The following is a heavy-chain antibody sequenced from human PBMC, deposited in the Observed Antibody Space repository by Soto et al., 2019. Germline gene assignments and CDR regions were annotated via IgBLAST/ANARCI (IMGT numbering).Heavy chain of an antibody. D-gene: IGHD5-18*01. Sequence: GSLRLSCAASGFTFSNYAIHWVRQAPGKGLEWVAVLSYDGNNIHYADSVKGRFTVSRDNAKNTLFLQMNRLTTEDTALYYCARGPIGDAAMVTNYFDYWGQGTLVTVSS. J-gene: IGHJ4*02. V-gene: IGHV3-30-3*01. CDR3: ARGPIGDAAMVTNYFDY. CDR2: LSYDGNNI. CDR1: GFTFSNYA.